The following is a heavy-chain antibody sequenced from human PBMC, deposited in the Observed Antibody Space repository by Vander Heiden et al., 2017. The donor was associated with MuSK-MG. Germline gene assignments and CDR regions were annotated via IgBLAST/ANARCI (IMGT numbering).Heavy chain of an antibody. J-gene: IGHJ3*01. Sequence: EVQLVESGGGLVQPGGALRLSCAASGFTFSTSWMHWVRQAPGKGLVWVSRINSDGITIADADAVKGRFTVSRDNAKKTRYLKMKRMRPEDTAVYYCARSDTGYDGFNLWWQGTMVTVSS. D-gene: IGHD5-12*01. V-gene: IGHV3-74*01. CDR3: ARSDTGYDGFNL. CDR1: GFTFSTSW. CDR2: INSDGITI.